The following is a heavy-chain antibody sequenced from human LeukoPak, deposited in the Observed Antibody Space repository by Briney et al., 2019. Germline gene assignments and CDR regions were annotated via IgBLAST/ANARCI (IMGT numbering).Heavy chain of an antibody. V-gene: IGHV1-18*04. J-gene: IGHJ5*02. Sequence: ASVKVSCKASGYTFTGYYMHWVRQAPGQGLEWMGWISGYNDNTKYYAQKLQGRVTMTTDTSTSTAYMELRSLRSDDTAVYYCARDTKRSRARWESLGFDPWGQGTLVTVSS. D-gene: IGHD1-26*01. CDR3: ARDTKRSRARWESLGFDP. CDR1: GYTFTGYY. CDR2: ISGYNDNT.